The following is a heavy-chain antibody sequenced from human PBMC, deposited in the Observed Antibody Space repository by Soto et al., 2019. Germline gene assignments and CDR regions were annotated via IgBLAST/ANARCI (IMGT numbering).Heavy chain of an antibody. CDR3: ARLQLFGCSGGSCYSGSDY. V-gene: IGHV4-39*01. J-gene: IGHJ4*02. D-gene: IGHD2-15*01. CDR1: GGSISSSTYY. Sequence: SETLSLTCTVSGGSISSSTYYWGWIRQPPGKGLEWVGSFSYSGTTYYNPSLKSRVTISVDTSKNQFSLKLSSVTAADTAVYYCARLQLFGCSGGSCYSGSDYWGQGTLVTVSS. CDR2: FSYSGTT.